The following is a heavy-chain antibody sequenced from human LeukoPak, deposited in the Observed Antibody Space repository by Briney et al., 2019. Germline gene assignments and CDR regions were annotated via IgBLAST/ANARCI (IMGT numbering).Heavy chain of an antibody. Sequence: GGSLRLSCAASGFTFSSYAMSWVRQAPGKGLEWVSAISGSGGSTYYADSVKGRFTISRDNSKNTLYLQMNSLRAEDTAVYYCAKDLTLGTAMVNTWVRYYYYYMDVWGKGTTVTVSS. V-gene: IGHV3-23*01. CDR2: ISGSGGST. CDR1: GFTFSSYA. CDR3: AKDLTLGTAMVNTWVRYYYYYMDV. D-gene: IGHD5-18*01. J-gene: IGHJ6*03.